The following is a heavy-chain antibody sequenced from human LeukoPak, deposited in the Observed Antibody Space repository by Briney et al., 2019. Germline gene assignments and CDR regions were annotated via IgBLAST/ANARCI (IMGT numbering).Heavy chain of an antibody. CDR3: ATSDVRGSGYYYDLDY. J-gene: IGHJ4*02. V-gene: IGHV1-2*02. CDR2: INPNSGGT. D-gene: IGHD3-22*01. Sequence: ASVKVSCKASGYTFTGYYMHWVRQAPGQGLEWMGWINPNSGGTNYAQKFQGRVTMTRDTSISTAYMELSRLRSDDTAVCYCATSDVRGSGYYYDLDYWGQGTLVTVSS. CDR1: GYTFTGYY.